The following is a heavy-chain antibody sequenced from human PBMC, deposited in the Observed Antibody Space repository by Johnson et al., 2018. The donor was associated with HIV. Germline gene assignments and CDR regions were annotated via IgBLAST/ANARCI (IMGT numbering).Heavy chain of an antibody. CDR1: GFTFDDYA. D-gene: IGHD3-22*01. J-gene: IGHJ3*02. CDR2: ISWNSGSI. V-gene: IGHV3-9*01. Sequence: VQLVESGGGLVQPGRSLRLFCAVSGFTFDDYAMHWVRQAPGKGLERVSGISWNSGSIGYADSVKGRFTISRDNAKNSLYLQMNSLRAEDTALYYCAKGHSGSDAFDIWGQGTMVTVSS. CDR3: AKGHSGSDAFDI.